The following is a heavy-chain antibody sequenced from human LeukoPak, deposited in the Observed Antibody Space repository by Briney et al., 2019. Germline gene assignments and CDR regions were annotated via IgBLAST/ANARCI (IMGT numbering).Heavy chain of an antibody. CDR1: GYTFTSYD. D-gene: IGHD1-26*01. CDR2: MNPNGGNT. CDR3: AREDGLELRYYYMDV. J-gene: IGHJ6*03. V-gene: IGHV1-8*01. Sequence: GASVKVSCKASGYTFTSYDINWVRQATGQGLEWMGWMNPNGGNTGYAQKFQGRVTMTRNTSISTAYMELSSLRSEDTAVYYCAREDGLELRYYYMDVWGKGTTVTVSS.